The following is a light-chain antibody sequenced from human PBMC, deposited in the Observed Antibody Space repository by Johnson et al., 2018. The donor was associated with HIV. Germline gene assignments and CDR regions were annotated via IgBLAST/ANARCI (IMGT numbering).Light chain of an antibody. J-gene: IGLJ1*01. CDR1: SSNIGAGYD. CDR3: GTWDSSLSAGI. Sequence: QSVLTQPPSVSGAPGQRVTISCTGSSSNIGAGYDVHWYQQLPGTAPKLLIYGNNNRPSGVPDRFSGSRSGTSASLAITGLQADDEADYYCGTWDSSLSAGIFGTGNKVPVL. V-gene: IGLV1-40*01. CDR2: GNN.